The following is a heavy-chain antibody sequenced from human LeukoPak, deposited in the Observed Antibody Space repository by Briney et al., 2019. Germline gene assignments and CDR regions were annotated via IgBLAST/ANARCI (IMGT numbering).Heavy chain of an antibody. Sequence: GRSLRLSCAASGFTFDDYDMHWVRQAPGKGLEWVSGIRWNSGTIGYADSVKGRFTISRDNAKNSLYLQMNSLRAEDMALYYCAKDIRSYYDSSAIDYWGQGTLVTVSS. CDR2: IRWNSGTI. D-gene: IGHD3-22*01. CDR3: AKDIRSYYDSSAIDY. J-gene: IGHJ4*02. V-gene: IGHV3-9*03. CDR1: GFTFDDYD.